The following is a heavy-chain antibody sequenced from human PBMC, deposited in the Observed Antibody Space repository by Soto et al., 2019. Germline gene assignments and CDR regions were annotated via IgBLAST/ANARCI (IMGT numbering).Heavy chain of an antibody. CDR3: ARDSSGPGYSYGKFDY. D-gene: IGHD5-18*01. J-gene: IGHJ4*02. CDR2: IYYSGMT. Sequence: PSETMSLTCTVSGVSVSTGVYFWTWIRQHPGKGLEWIGNIYYSGMTYYNPSLRGRVSISLDPSESQFSLKLNSVTAADTAVYYCARDSSGPGYSYGKFDYWGQGALVTVS. V-gene: IGHV4-31*03. CDR1: GVSVSTGVYF.